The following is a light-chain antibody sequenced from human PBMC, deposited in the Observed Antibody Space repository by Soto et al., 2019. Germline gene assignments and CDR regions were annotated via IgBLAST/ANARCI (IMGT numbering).Light chain of an antibody. J-gene: IGKJ1*01. V-gene: IGKV3-15*01. CDR1: QSVRSN. CDR3: QEYNSFG. CDR2: GAS. Sequence: EMVVTQSPATLSVSPGGRATLSCRASQSVRSNLAWYQQKPGQSPRLLIYGASTRATGIPARFSGSGSGTQFTLTISSLQPDNFGTYYCQEYNSFGFGQGTKVDIK.